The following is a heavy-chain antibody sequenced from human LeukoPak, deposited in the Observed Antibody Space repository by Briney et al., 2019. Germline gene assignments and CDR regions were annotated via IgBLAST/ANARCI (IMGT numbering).Heavy chain of an antibody. V-gene: IGHV4-34*01. Sequence: SETLSLTCAVYGGSFSGYYWSWIRQPPGKGLKCIGEINHSGSTNYNPSLKSRVTISVDTSKNQFSLKLSSVTAADTAVYYCARVGVWGSYRTRGGYWGQGTLVTVSS. J-gene: IGHJ4*02. CDR2: INHSGST. D-gene: IGHD3-16*02. CDR1: GGSFSGYY. CDR3: ARVGVWGSYRTRGGY.